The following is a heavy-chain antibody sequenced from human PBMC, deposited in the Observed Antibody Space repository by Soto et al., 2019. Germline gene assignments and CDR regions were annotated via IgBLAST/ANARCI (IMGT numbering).Heavy chain of an antibody. J-gene: IGHJ6*02. CDR1: GFTFSSYS. CDR3: ARDSVVVTAPTRRYYYYYGMDV. V-gene: IGHV3-21*01. CDR2: ISSSSSYI. Sequence: KPGGSLRLSCAASGFTFSSYSMNWVRQAPGKGLEWVSSISSSSSYIYYADSVKGRFTVSRDNAKNSLYLQMNSLRAEDTAVYYCARDSVVVTAPTRRYYYYYGMDVWGQGTTVTVSS. D-gene: IGHD2-21*02.